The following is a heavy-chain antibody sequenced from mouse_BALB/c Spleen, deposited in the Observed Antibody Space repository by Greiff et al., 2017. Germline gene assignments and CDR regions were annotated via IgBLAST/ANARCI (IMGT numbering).Heavy chain of an antibody. CDR1: GFNIKDTY. CDR3: ARYGNYADYFDY. V-gene: IGHV14-3*02. CDR2: IDPANGNT. Sequence: VQLKESGAELVKPGASVKLSCTASGFNIKDTYMHWVKQRPEQGLEWIGRIDPANGNTKYDPKFQGKATITADTSSNTAYLQLSSLTSEDTAVYYCARYGNYADYFDYWGQGTTLTVSS. D-gene: IGHD2-1*01. J-gene: IGHJ2*01.